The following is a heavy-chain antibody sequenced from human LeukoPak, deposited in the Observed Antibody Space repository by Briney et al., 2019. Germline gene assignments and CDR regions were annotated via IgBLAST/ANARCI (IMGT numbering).Heavy chain of an antibody. Sequence: KTSETLSLTCTVSGGSISSSSYYWGWIRQPPGKGLEWIGYIYHSGSTYYNPSLKSRVTISVDRSKNQFSLKLSSVTAADTAVYYCARASPYCSGGSCYSVADYWGQGTLVTVSS. CDR3: ARASPYCSGGSCYSVADY. CDR1: GGSISSSSYY. V-gene: IGHV4-30-2*01. CDR2: IYHSGST. D-gene: IGHD2-15*01. J-gene: IGHJ4*02.